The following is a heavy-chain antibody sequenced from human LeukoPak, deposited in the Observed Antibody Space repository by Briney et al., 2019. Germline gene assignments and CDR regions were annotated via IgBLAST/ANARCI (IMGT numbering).Heavy chain of an antibody. CDR1: GGTFSSYA. CDR3: ASHVDDPIPGMRDYYYMDV. Sequence: ASVRVSCKASGGTFSSYAISWVRQAPGQGLEWMGGIIPIFGTANYAQKFQGRVTITTDESTSTAYMELSSLRSEDTAVYYCASHVDDPIPGMRDYYYMDVWGKGTTVTVSS. CDR2: IIPIFGTA. D-gene: IGHD3-10*01. V-gene: IGHV1-69*05. J-gene: IGHJ6*03.